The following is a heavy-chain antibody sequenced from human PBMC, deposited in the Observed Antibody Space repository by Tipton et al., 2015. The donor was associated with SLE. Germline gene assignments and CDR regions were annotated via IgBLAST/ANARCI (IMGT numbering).Heavy chain of an antibody. CDR1: GFTFGDYA. CDR3: TRVGSGGWYPDY. CDR2: IRSKAYGGTT. D-gene: IGHD6-19*01. V-gene: IGHV3-49*04. J-gene: IGHJ4*02. Sequence: SLRLSCTASGFTFGDYAMSWVRQAPGKGLEWVGFIRSKAYGGTTEYAASVKGRFTISRDDSKSIAYLQMNSLKTEDTAVYYCTRVGSGGWYPDYWGQGTLVTVSS.